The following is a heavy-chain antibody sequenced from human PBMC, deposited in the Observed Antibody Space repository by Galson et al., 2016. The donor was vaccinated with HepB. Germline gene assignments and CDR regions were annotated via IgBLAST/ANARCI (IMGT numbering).Heavy chain of an antibody. V-gene: IGHV3-53*05. CDR1: GFIVSSHY. Sequence: SLRLSCAGSGFIVSSHYMNWVRQPPGKGPEWVAIIYSGGATYYADSVKGRFTISRDNSKNTLYLQMDRLKTEDTAVYFCAKNGHTSWANWFASWGQGTLVTVS. CDR3: AKNGHTSWANWFAS. J-gene: IGHJ5*01. D-gene: IGHD2-2*01. CDR2: IYSGGAT.